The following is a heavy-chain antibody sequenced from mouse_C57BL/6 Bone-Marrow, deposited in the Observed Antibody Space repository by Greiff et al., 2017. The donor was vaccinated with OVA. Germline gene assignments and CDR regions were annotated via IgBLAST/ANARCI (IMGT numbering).Heavy chain of an antibody. CDR3: ARSITTVMDY. V-gene: IGHV1-61*01. CDR2: IYPSDSET. CDR1: GYTFTSYW. J-gene: IGHJ4*01. D-gene: IGHD1-1*01. Sequence: VQLQQPGAELVRPGSSVKLSCKASGYTFTSYWMDWVKQRPGQGLEWIGNIYPSDSETHYNQKFKDKATWTVDKSSSTAYMQLSSLTSEDSAVYYCARSITTVMDYWGQGTSVTVSS.